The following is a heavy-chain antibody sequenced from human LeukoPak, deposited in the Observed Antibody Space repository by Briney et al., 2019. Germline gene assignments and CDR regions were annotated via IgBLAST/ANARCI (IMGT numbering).Heavy chain of an antibody. V-gene: IGHV3-48*01. CDR2: ISSSSSTI. Sequence: GGSLRLSCAASGFTFSSYSMNWVRQAPGKGQEWVSYISSSSSTIYYADSVKGRFTISRDNAKNSLYLQMNSLRAEDTAVYYCAISAEPGAFDIWGQGTMVTVSS. D-gene: IGHD1-26*01. J-gene: IGHJ3*02. CDR1: GFTFSSYS. CDR3: AISAEPGAFDI.